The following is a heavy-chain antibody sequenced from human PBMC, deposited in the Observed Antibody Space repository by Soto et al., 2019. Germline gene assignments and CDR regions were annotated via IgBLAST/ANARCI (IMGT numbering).Heavy chain of an antibody. D-gene: IGHD1-26*01. V-gene: IGHV3-30-3*01. Sequence: GGSLSLSCASSGFTFSSYAMHLVRPAPGKGLEWVAVISYDGSNKYYADSVKGRFTVSRDNSKNTLYLQMNSLRAEDTAVYYCARNSTTYSGRSAGYYYGMDVWGQGTTVTGSS. CDR2: ISYDGSNK. CDR1: GFTFSSYA. J-gene: IGHJ6*02. CDR3: ARNSTTYSGRSAGYYYGMDV.